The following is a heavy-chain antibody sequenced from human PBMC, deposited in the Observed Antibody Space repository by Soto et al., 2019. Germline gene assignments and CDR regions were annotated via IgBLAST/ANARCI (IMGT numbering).Heavy chain of an antibody. CDR1: GYTFTSYG. V-gene: IGHV1-18*04. Sequence: ASVKVSCKASGYTFTSYGISWVRQAPGEGLEWMGWISAYNGNTNYAQKLQGRVTMTTDTSTSTAYMELRSLRSDDTDVYYCARDYAGYCSSTSCLNWFDPWGQGTLVTFSS. CDR2: ISAYNGNT. J-gene: IGHJ5*02. CDR3: ARDYAGYCSSTSCLNWFDP. D-gene: IGHD2-2*01.